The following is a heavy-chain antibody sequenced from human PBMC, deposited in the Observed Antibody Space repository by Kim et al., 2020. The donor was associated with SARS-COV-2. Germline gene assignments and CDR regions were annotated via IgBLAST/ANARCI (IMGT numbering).Heavy chain of an antibody. CDR1: GFTFDDYP. D-gene: IGHD6-25*01. CDR3: AKAGSISAVGTSDWLLA. CDR2: ISWNSGSI. V-gene: IGHV3-9*01. Sequence: GGSLRLSCAASGFTFDDYPMHWVRQAPGKGLEWVSGISWNSGSIEYADSVKGRFTISRDNAKNSLYLQMNSLRDEDTALYYCAKAGSISAVGTSDWLLAWGQGTLVTVSS. J-gene: IGHJ5*02.